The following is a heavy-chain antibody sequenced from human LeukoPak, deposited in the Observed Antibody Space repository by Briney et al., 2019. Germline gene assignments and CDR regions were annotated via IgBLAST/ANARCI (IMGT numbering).Heavy chain of an antibody. CDR3: STYYYGSGGLFRHFDF. V-gene: IGHV3-23*01. CDR1: GFTFSTYA. Sequence: PGGSLRLSCAASGFTFSTYAMNWVRQAPGKGLEWVSTVNGDGGSTFYADSVEGRFTISRDNAKNTLYLQMNSLRAEDTAVCYCSTYYYGSGGLFRHFDFWGQGTLVTVSS. J-gene: IGHJ4*02. D-gene: IGHD3-10*01. CDR2: VNGDGGST.